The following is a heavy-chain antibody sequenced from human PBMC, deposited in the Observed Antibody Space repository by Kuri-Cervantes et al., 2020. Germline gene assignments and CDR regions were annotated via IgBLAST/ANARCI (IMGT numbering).Heavy chain of an antibody. J-gene: IGHJ2*01. D-gene: IGHD3-22*01. CDR3: ARARYYDSSGYSVGPNWYFDL. V-gene: IGHV4-59*01. Sequence: SETLSLTCTVSGGSMSSYYWSWIRQPPGKGLEWIGYIYYSGSTNYNPSLKSRVTISVDTSKNQFSLKLSSVTAADTAVYYCARARYYDSSGYSVGPNWYFDLWGRGTLVTVSS. CDR1: GGSMSSYY. CDR2: IYYSGST.